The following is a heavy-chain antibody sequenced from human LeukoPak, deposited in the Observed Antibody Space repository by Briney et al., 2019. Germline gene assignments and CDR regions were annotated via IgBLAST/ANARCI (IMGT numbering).Heavy chain of an antibody. CDR3: ARELSSGWYEGKYYFDY. V-gene: IGHV1-18*01. CDR1: GYTFTSYG. D-gene: IGHD6-19*01. J-gene: IGHJ4*02. Sequence: ASVKVSCKASGYTFTSYGISWVRQAPGQGLEWMGWSSAYNGNTNYAQKLQGRVTMTTDTSTSTAYMELRSLRSDDTAVYYCARELSSGWYEGKYYFDYWGQGTLVTVSS. CDR2: SSAYNGNT.